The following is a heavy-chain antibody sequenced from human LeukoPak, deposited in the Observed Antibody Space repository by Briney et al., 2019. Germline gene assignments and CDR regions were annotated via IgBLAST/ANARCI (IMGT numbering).Heavy chain of an antibody. CDR2: IIPMLGIA. CDR1: GGTFNSYS. Sequence: SVKVSCKASGGTFNSYSISWVRQAPGQGLEWMGRIIPMLGIANYARKFQGRVTITADRSTSTAYMDVSSLTAEDTAVYYCARVGCSSVSWYYYHMDVWGKGTTVSVSS. J-gene: IGHJ6*03. D-gene: IGHD2-2*01. CDR3: ARVGCSSVSWYYYHMDV. V-gene: IGHV1-69*04.